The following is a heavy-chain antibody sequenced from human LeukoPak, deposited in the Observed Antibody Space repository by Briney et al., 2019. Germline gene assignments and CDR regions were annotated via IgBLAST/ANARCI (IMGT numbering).Heavy chain of an antibody. CDR2: IYTSGST. Sequence: PSETLSLTCTVSGGSISSYYWSWIRQPAGKGLEWIGRIYTSGSTNYNPSLKSRVTMSVDTSKNQFSLKLSSVTAADTAVYYCARDRRYFPRDCSSTSCSYYYYYMDVWGKGTTVTVSS. J-gene: IGHJ6*03. CDR1: GGSISSYY. V-gene: IGHV4-4*07. CDR3: ARDRRYFPRDCSSTSCSYYYYYMDV. D-gene: IGHD2-2*01.